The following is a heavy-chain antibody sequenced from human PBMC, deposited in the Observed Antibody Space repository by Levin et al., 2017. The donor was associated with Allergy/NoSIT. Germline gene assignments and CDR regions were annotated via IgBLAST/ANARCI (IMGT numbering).Heavy chain of an antibody. CDR1: GYTFTDYY. J-gene: IGHJ4*02. V-gene: IGHV1-69-2*01. CDR2: VDPEDGET. Sequence: KISCKASGYTFTDYYMHWVQQAPGKGLEWVGLVDPEDGETRYSKKFQGRLTIVADTSTDTAYMHLSSLRSEDSAVFYCATGPYSSSWYFDYWGQGSLVTVSA. CDR3: ATGPYSSSWYFDY. D-gene: IGHD6-13*01.